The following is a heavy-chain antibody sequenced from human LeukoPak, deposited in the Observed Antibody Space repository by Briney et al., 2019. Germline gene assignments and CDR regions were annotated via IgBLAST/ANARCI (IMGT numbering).Heavy chain of an antibody. D-gene: IGHD4-17*01. V-gene: IGHV4-34*01. J-gene: IGHJ4*02. CDR1: GGSFSGYY. CDR2: INHSGST. Sequence: SETLSLTCAVYGGSFSGYYWSWIRQPPGKELEWIGEINHSGSTNYNPSLKSRVTISVDTSKNQFSLKLSSVTAADTAVYYCARSATVTTGRDYWGQGTLVTVSS. CDR3: ARSATVTTGRDY.